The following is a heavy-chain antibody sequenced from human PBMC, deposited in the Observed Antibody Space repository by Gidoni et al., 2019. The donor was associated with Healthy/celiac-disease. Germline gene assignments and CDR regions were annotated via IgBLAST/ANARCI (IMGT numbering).Heavy chain of an antibody. CDR3: APPVEMATIPYYGMDV. CDR2: ISGSGGST. Sequence: EVQLLESGGGLVQPGGSLRLSCAASGFTFSSYAMSWVRQAPGKGLEWFSAISGSGGSTYYADSVKGRFTISRDNSKNTLYLQMNSLRAEDTAVYYCAPPVEMATIPYYGMDVWGQGTTVTVSS. V-gene: IGHV3-23*01. J-gene: IGHJ6*02. D-gene: IGHD5-12*01. CDR1: GFTFSSYA.